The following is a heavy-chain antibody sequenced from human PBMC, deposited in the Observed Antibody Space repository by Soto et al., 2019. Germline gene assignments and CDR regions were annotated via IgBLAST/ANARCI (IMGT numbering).Heavy chain of an antibody. CDR3: ARALRFKTYYYYGMDV. V-gene: IGHV4-39*07. Sequence: SETLSLTCTVSGGSISSSSYYWGWIRQPPGKGLEWIGSIYYSGSTYYNPSLKSRVTISVDTSKNQFSLKLSSVTAADTAVYYCARALRFKTYYYYGMDVWGQGTTVTVSS. CDR1: GGSISSSSYY. D-gene: IGHD3-3*01. CDR2: IYYSGST. J-gene: IGHJ6*02.